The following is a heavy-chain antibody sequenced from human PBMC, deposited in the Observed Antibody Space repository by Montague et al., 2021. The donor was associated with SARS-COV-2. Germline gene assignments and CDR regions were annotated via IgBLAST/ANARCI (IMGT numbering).Heavy chain of an antibody. CDR3: ARGFAQGAHGFDI. J-gene: IGHJ6*02. V-gene: IGHV4-4*07. Sequence: SETLSLTCTVSGGSINSYYWTWIRQPPGKGPEWIGLIYHTDSANYNPYLQSRATMSVDPYKNQFSLNLTSVTAADAALYYCARGFAQGAHGFDIWGQGTMVTVSS. D-gene: IGHD1-26*01. CDR1: GGSINSYY. CDR2: IYHTDSA.